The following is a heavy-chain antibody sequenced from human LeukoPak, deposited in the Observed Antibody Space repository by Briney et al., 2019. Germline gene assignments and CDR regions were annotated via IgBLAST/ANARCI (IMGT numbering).Heavy chain of an antibody. J-gene: IGHJ3*02. Sequence: ASVKVSCKASGYNFIGYYIHWVRQAPGQGLEWMGWINPYSGGTNYAQKFQGRVTMTGGTSITTAYMELGRLTSDDTAVYYCARLGGNHDAFAIWGQGTMVTVSS. CDR1: GYNFIGYY. CDR2: INPYSGGT. D-gene: IGHD1-26*01. CDR3: ARLGGNHDAFAI. V-gene: IGHV1-2*02.